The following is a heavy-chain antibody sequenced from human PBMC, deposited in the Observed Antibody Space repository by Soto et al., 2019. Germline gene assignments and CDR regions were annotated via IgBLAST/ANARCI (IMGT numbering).Heavy chain of an antibody. CDR2: ISYDGSNK. D-gene: IGHD6-25*01. Sequence: QVQLVESGGGVVQPGRSLRLSCAASGFTFSSYGMHWVRQAPGKGLEWVAVISYDGSNKYYADSVKGRFTISRDNSKNTLYLQMNSLRAEDTAVYYCAKEFGYSNGDYYYGMDVWGQGTTVTVSS. CDR3: AKEFGYSNGDYYYGMDV. J-gene: IGHJ6*02. V-gene: IGHV3-30*18. CDR1: GFTFSSYG.